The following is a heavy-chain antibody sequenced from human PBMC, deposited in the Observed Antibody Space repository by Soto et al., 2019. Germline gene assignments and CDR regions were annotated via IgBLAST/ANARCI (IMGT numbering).Heavy chain of an antibody. D-gene: IGHD3-3*01. J-gene: IGHJ5*02. CDR2: IYYSGST. Sequence: SETLSLTCTVSGGPISSMSYYWGWIRQPPGKGLEWIGSIYYSGSTYYNPSLKSRVTISADTSKNQFSLKLTSVTAADTAVYYCATLHATGDYDFWRGYYTGWFDPWGQGTLVTVSS. CDR1: GGPISSMSYY. CDR3: ATLHATGDYDFWRGYYTGWFDP. V-gene: IGHV4-39*01.